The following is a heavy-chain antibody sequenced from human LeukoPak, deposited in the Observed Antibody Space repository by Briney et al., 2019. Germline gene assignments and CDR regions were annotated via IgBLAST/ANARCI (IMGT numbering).Heavy chain of an antibody. CDR3: APGGYIGYGHAFDI. D-gene: IGHD5-12*01. CDR1: GYSISSAYY. J-gene: IGHJ3*02. V-gene: IGHV4-38-2*02. CDR2: IYHSGST. Sequence: PSETLSLTCTVSGYSISSAYYWGWIRQPPGKGLEWIGSIYHSGSTYYNPFLKSRVTISVDTSKNHLSLILSSVTAADTAVYYCAPGGYIGYGHAFDIWGQGTMVTVSS.